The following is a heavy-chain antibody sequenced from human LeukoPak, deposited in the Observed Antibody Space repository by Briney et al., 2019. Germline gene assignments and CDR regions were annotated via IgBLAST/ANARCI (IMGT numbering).Heavy chain of an antibody. CDR1: DFNFVTYA. J-gene: IGHJ4*02. V-gene: IGHV3-23*01. D-gene: IGHD4-17*01. CDR3: AKDLVSTVTTFADY. CDR2: ISTSSSYI. Sequence: SGGSLRLSCAASDFNFVTYAMSWVRQAPGKGLEWVSSISTSSSYIYYADSVKGRFTISRDNSKNTLYLQMNSLRAEDTAVYYCAKDLVSTVTTFADYWGQGTLVTVSS.